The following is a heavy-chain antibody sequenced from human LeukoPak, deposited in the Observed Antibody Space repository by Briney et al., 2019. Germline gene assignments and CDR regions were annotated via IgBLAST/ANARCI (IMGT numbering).Heavy chain of an antibody. CDR3: ARVMVRGPSDYYYGMDV. V-gene: IGHV1-69*04. Sequence: SVEVSCKASGGTFSSYAISWVRQAPGQGLEWMGRIIPILGIANYAQKFQGRVTITADKSTSTAYMELSSLRSEDTAVYYCARVMVRGPSDYYYGMDVWGQGTTVTVSS. J-gene: IGHJ6*02. CDR2: IIPILGIA. D-gene: IGHD3-10*01. CDR1: GGTFSSYA.